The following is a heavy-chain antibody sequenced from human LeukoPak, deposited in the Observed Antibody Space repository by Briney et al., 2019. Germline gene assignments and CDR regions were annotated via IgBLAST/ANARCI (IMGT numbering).Heavy chain of an antibody. V-gene: IGHV3-23*01. CDR3: AKVDYGHNWFDP. CDR2: ISGSGGST. CDR1: GFTFSSYA. J-gene: IGHJ5*02. D-gene: IGHD4-17*01. Sequence: GGSLRLSCAASGFTFSSYAMSWVRRAPGKGLEWVSAISGSGGSTYYADSVKGRFTISRDNSKNTLYLQMNSLRAEDTAVYYCAKVDYGHNWFDPWGQGALVTVSS.